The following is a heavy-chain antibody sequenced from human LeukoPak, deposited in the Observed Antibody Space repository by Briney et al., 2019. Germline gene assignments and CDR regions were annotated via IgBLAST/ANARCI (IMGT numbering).Heavy chain of an antibody. Sequence: GASVKVSCKASGYTFTSYYMHWVRQAPGQGLEWMGIISPSGGSTSYAQKFQGRVTMTRDMSTSTVYMELSSLKSEDTAVYYCARDLVNYYGSGSYYKGEFDYWGQGTLVTVSS. D-gene: IGHD3-10*01. V-gene: IGHV1-46*01. CDR1: GYTFTSYY. CDR3: ARDLVNYYGSGSYYKGEFDY. J-gene: IGHJ4*02. CDR2: ISPSGGST.